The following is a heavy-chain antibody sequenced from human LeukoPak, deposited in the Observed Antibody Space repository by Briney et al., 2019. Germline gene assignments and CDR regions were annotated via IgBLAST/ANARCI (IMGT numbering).Heavy chain of an antibody. CDR1: GFTFRNYA. CDR2: ISGSVGST. J-gene: IGHJ4*02. CDR3: AKKGLTVTTYYFDY. D-gene: IGHD4-17*01. V-gene: IGHV3-23*01. Sequence: SGGSLRLSCAASGFTFRNYAMSWVRQAPGKGLEWVSAISGSVGSTYYADSVKGRFTVSRDNSKNTLYLQMNSLRAEDTAVYYCAKKGLTVTTYYFDYWGQGTLVTVSS.